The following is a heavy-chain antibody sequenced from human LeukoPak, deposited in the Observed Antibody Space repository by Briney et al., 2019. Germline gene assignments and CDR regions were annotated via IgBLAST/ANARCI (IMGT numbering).Heavy chain of an antibody. CDR2: IYYSGST. V-gene: IGHV4-31*03. CDR1: GGSISSTSYY. CDR3: ARRGYSAYDYDY. D-gene: IGHD5-12*01. J-gene: IGHJ4*02. Sequence: SETLSLTCTVSGGSISSTSYYWGWIRQHPGKGLEWIGYIYYSGSTYYNPSLKSRVTISVDTSKNQFSLKLTSVTAADTAVYYCARRGYSAYDYDYWGQGTLVTVSS.